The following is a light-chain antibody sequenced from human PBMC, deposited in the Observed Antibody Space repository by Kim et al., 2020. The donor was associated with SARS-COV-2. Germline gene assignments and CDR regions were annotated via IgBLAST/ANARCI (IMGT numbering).Light chain of an antibody. Sequence: SVALGPTARITCGGNNIGSKNVPWYQQKPGQAPVLVIYRDSNRPSGIPERFSGSNSGNTATLTISRAQAGDEADYYCQVWDSSTGVFGGGTQLTVL. CDR1: NIGSKN. CDR2: RDS. V-gene: IGLV3-9*01. CDR3: QVWDSSTGV. J-gene: IGLJ3*02.